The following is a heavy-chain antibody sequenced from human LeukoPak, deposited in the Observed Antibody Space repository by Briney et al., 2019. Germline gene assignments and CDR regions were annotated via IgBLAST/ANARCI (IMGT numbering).Heavy chain of an antibody. CDR1: GFTFSSYA. J-gene: IGHJ4*02. CDR3: ARAVVRGVLDY. Sequence: GGSLRLSCAASGFTFSSYAMHWVRQAPGKGLEWVAVLSYDGSNKYYADSVRGRFTISRDNSKNTLYLQMNSLRAEDTAVYYWARAVVRGVLDYWGQGTLVTVSS. D-gene: IGHD3-10*02. V-gene: IGHV3-30*04. CDR2: LSYDGSNK.